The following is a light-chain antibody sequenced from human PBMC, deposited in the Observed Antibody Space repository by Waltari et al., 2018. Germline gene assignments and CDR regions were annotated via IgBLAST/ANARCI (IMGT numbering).Light chain of an antibody. Sequence: DIQMTQSPSSVSASVGDRVTITCRASPGISSWLAWYQQKPGKAPKPLIYAASSLQSGVPSRFSGRGSGTEFTLTISSLQPEDFATYYCQQSNSFPRAFGQGTKVEIK. V-gene: IGKV1-12*01. CDR2: AAS. CDR3: QQSNSFPRA. J-gene: IGKJ1*01. CDR1: PGISSW.